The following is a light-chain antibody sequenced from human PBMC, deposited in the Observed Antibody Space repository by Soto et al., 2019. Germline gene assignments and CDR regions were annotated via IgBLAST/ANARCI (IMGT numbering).Light chain of an antibody. V-gene: IGKV3-11*01. Sequence: EVVLTQSPATLSLSAGERASLSCRASQDVGSLIAWYQQKPGQPPRLLIFDASYRATGIPARFSGSGSGTDFVLTISSLEPEDFAVYSCHQRRSWPITFGQGTRLEIK. CDR2: DAS. J-gene: IGKJ5*01. CDR1: QDVGSL. CDR3: HQRRSWPIT.